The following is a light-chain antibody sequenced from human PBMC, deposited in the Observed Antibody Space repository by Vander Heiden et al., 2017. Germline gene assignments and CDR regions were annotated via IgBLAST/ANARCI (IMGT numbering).Light chain of an antibody. CDR1: QSISSY. CDR3: QQSYSTPYT. CDR2: AAS. J-gene: IGKJ2*01. V-gene: IGKV1-39*01. Sequence: DIQMTQSPSSLSASVGDRVTITCRASQSISSYLNWYQQKPGKAPKLLMYAASSLQSGVPSRFSGSGSGTDFTLTISSLQPEDFATYCYQQSYSTPYTFGQGTKLEIK.